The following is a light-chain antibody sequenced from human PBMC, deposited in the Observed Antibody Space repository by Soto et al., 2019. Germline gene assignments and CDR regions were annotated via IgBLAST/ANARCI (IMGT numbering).Light chain of an antibody. J-gene: IGKJ2*01. V-gene: IGKV1-5*01. CDR2: DAS. CDR1: QNINRW. Sequence: DIQMTQSPSPLSASVGDRVTITCRASQNINRWLAWYQQKPGKAPKLLIYDASSLESGVPSRISGSGSGTEFTLTISSLQPEDFATYYCQQYNTYSPYTFGQGTKLEIK. CDR3: QQYNTYSPYT.